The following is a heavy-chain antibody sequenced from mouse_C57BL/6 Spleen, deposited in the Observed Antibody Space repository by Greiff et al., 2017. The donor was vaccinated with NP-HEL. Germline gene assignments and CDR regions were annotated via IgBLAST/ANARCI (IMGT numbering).Heavy chain of an antibody. V-gene: IGHV1-69*01. CDR3: ASSLSTGVGDY. J-gene: IGHJ2*01. CDR1: GYTFTSYW. D-gene: IGHD1-1*01. CDR2: IDPSDSYT. Sequence: QVQLQQPGAELVMPGASVKLSCKASGYTFTSYWMHWVKQRPGQGLEWIGGIDPSDSYTNYNQKFKGKSTLTVDKSSSTAYMQLSSLTSEDSAVYYCASSLSTGVGDYWGQGTTLTVSS.